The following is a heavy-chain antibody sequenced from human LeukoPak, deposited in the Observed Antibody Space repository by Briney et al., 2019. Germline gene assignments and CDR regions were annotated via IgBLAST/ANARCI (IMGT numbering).Heavy chain of an antibody. J-gene: IGHJ6*03. Sequence: PSETLSLTCTVSGGSISSSSYYWGWIRQAPGKGLEWIGSIYHSGSTHYNPSLKSRVTISVDTPKNQFSLNLSSVTAADTAVYYCARVGVGGPYYYMDVWGKGTTVTVSS. CDR1: GGSISSSSYY. CDR3: ARVGVGGPYYYMDV. V-gene: IGHV4-39*01. D-gene: IGHD1-26*01. CDR2: IYHSGST.